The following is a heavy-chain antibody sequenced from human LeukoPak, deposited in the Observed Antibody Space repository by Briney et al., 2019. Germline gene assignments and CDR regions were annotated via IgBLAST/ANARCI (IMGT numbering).Heavy chain of an antibody. Sequence: ASVKDSCKASGYTFTSYGISWVRQAPGQGLEWMGWITAYNDNTNYAQKLQGRVTMTTDTSTSTAYMELRSLRSDDTAVYYCARALLWFGEPSHIDYWGQGTLVTASS. CDR1: GYTFTSYG. J-gene: IGHJ4*02. CDR2: ITAYNDNT. CDR3: ARALLWFGEPSHIDY. V-gene: IGHV1-18*01. D-gene: IGHD3-10*01.